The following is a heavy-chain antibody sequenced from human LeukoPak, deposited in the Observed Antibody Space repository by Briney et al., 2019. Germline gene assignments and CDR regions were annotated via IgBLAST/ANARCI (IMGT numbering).Heavy chain of an antibody. Sequence: GGSLRLSCAASGFTFNSYAMNWVRQAPGKGLEWVSCLSGSGGSTYYADSVQGRFTISRDNSKNKLYLQMNSLRAEDTAVYYCAKGRGWFYGMDVWGQGTTVTVSS. D-gene: IGHD2-15*01. CDR1: GFTFNSYA. CDR2: LSGSGGST. J-gene: IGHJ6*02. V-gene: IGHV3-23*01. CDR3: AKGRGWFYGMDV.